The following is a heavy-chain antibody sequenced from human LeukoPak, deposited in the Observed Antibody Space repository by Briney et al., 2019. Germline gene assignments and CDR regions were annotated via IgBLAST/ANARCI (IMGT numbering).Heavy chain of an antibody. J-gene: IGHJ6*02. D-gene: IGHD4-17*01. Sequence: GGSLRLSCVASGFTFSSYAMSGVRQAPGKGPEGVATICGSGGSTNYADSVQGRFTISRHNSKSTLYVQMNSLRAEDTAVYYCAKHQQIYGDSLMDVWGQGTTVTVSS. V-gene: IGHV3-23*01. CDR2: ICGSGGST. CDR3: AKHQQIYGDSLMDV. CDR1: GFTFSSYA.